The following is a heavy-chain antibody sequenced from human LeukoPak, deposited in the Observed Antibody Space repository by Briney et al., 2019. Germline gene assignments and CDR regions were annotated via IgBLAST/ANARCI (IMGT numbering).Heavy chain of an antibody. CDR1: GGSFSGYY. CDR2: INRSGST. V-gene: IGHV4-34*01. J-gene: IGHJ5*02. D-gene: IGHD2-2*01. CDR3: ASKATLGYCSSTSCYRGRTWFDP. Sequence: SETLSLTCAVYGGSFSGYYWSWIRQPPGKGLEWIGEINRSGSTNYNPSLKSRVTISVDTSKNQFSLKLSSVTAADTAVYYCASKATLGYCSSTSCYRGRTWFDPWGQGTLVTVSS.